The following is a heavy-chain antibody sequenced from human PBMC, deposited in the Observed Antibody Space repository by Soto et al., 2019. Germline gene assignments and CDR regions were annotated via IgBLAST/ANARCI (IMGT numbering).Heavy chain of an antibody. CDR2: ISSSSSYI. Sequence: EVQLVESGGGLVKPGGSLRLSCAASGFTFSSYSMNWVRQAPGKGLEWVSSISSSSSYIYYADSVKGRFTISRDNAKNSLYLQMNSLRAEDTAVYYCARARRRGVNFRHIVLSSPDAFDIWGQGTMVTVSS. J-gene: IGHJ3*02. CDR1: GFTFSSYS. CDR3: ARARRRGVNFRHIVLSSPDAFDI. V-gene: IGHV3-21*01. D-gene: IGHD2-8*01.